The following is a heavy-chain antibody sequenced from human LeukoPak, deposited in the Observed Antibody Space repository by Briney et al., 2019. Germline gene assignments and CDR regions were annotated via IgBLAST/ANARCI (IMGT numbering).Heavy chain of an antibody. CDR2: INHSGST. CDR1: GGSFSGYY. CDR3: VRGGQGDGYSADEAFDF. D-gene: IGHD5-24*01. Sequence: PSETLSLTCAVYGGSFSGYYWSWIRQPPGKGLEWIGEINHSGSTNYNPSLKSRVTISVDTSKNHFSLQLNSVTAEDTAVYYCVRGGQGDGYSADEAFDFWGQGTVVTVSS. J-gene: IGHJ3*01. V-gene: IGHV4-34*01.